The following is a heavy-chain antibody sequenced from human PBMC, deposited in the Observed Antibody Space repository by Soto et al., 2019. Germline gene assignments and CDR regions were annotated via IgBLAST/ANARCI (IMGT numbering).Heavy chain of an antibody. CDR2: IIGSGGTP. CDR3: AKHSGYDHYYDMDV. Sequence: EVQLLESGGGLVQPGGSLRLSCAASGFTFDIYAMSWVRQAPGKGLEWVSTIIGSGGTPYYADSVKGRFTISRDNSKNTLYVQMNSLRADDTAEYYCAKHSGYDHYYDMDVWGLGTTVTVSS. D-gene: IGHD5-12*01. V-gene: IGHV3-23*01. J-gene: IGHJ6*02. CDR1: GFTFDIYA.